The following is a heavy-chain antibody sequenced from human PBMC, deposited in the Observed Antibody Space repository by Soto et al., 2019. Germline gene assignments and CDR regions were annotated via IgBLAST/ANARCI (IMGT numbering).Heavy chain of an antibody. D-gene: IGHD3-10*01. CDR2: ITDSGGTT. J-gene: IGHJ4*02. Sequence: AGGSLRLSCAASGFTFRTYAMSWVRQAPGKGLEWVSTITDSGGTTYYPASVKGRFTISRDNSENTLYLLMNSLSAEDTALYYCEKVHSSGTYYNLPDYWGQGTLVTVSS. V-gene: IGHV3-23*01. CDR3: EKVHSSGTYYNLPDY. CDR1: GFTFRTYA.